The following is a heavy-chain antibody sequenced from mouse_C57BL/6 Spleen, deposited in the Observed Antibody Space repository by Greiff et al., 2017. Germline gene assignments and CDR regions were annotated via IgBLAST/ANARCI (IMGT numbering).Heavy chain of an antibody. Sequence: VQLQQSGAELAKPGASVKLSCKASGYTFTSYWMHWVKQRPGQGLEWIGYINPSSGYTKYNQKFKYKATLTADKSSSTAYMQLSSLTYEDAAVYYCARAHYSNDFDYWGQGTSLTVSS. J-gene: IGHJ2*02. D-gene: IGHD2-5*01. CDR1: GYTFTSYW. V-gene: IGHV1-7*01. CDR2: INPSSGYT. CDR3: ARAHYSNDFDY.